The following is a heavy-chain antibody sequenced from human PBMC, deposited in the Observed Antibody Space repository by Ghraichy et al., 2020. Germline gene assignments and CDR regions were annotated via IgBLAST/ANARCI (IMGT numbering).Heavy chain of an antibody. CDR3: ARGSLYSSGWTRNDY. V-gene: IGHV4-34*01. J-gene: IGHJ4*02. CDR2: INHSGST. D-gene: IGHD6-19*01. CDR1: GGSFSGYY. Sequence: SETLSLTCAVYGGSFSGYYWNWIRQPPGKGLEWIGEINHSGSTNYNPSLKSRVTISVDTSKNQFSLKLSSVTAADTAVYYCARGSLYSSGWTRNDYWGQGTLVTVSS.